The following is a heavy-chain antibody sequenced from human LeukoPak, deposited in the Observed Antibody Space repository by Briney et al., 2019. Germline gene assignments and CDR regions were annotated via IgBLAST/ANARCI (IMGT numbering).Heavy chain of an antibody. Sequence: ASVKVSCKASGYTFTSNGISWVRQAPGQGLEWMGWISGYNGNTNYAQKFQGRVTITTDESTSTAYMELSSLRSEDTAVYYCARDMGYYGSGTFDYWGQGTLVTVSS. V-gene: IGHV1-18*01. J-gene: IGHJ4*02. CDR2: ISGYNGNT. D-gene: IGHD3-10*01. CDR1: GYTFTSNG. CDR3: ARDMGYYGSGTFDY.